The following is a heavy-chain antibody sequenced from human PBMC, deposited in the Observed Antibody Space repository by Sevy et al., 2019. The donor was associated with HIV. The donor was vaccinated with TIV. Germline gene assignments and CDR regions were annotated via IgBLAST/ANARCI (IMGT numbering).Heavy chain of an antibody. CDR2: IIPILGTV. Sequence: ASVKVSCKASGGTFSSYGISWVRQAPGQGLEWMGGIIPILGTVNYGQKFQGRVTITADESTKTAYMELSSLRSEDTAVYYCARGGGNSWYYFDYRGQETLVTVSS. D-gene: IGHD6-13*01. CDR3: ARGGGNSWYYFDY. J-gene: IGHJ4*02. CDR1: GGTFSSYG. V-gene: IGHV1-69*13.